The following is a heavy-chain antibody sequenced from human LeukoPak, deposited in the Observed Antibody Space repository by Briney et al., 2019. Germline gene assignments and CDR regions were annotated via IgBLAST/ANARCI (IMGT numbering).Heavy chain of an antibody. D-gene: IGHD6-13*01. J-gene: IGHJ4*02. CDR3: AKRSSWYGFDY. Sequence: GGSLRLSCAASGSTFSTYAMSWVRQTPGKGLEWVSAVSGSGGSTYYADSVTGRFTISRDSSKNTLYLQMNSLRVEDTAVYYCAKRSSWYGFDYWGQGTLVTVSS. CDR2: VSGSGGST. CDR1: GSTFSTYA. V-gene: IGHV3-23*01.